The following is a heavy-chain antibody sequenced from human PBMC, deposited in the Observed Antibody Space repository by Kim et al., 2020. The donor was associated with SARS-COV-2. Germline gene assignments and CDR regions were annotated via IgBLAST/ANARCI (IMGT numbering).Heavy chain of an antibody. J-gene: IGHJ4*02. CDR2: NT. V-gene: IGHV1-3*01. Sequence: NTKYSQKVQGRATITKDTSASTAYMELSSLRSGDTAVYYCARKLGGGPDYWGQGTLVTVSS. D-gene: IGHD2-21*01. CDR3: ARKLGGGPDY.